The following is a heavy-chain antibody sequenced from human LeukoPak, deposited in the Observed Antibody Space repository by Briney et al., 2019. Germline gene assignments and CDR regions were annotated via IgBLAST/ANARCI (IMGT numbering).Heavy chain of an antibody. J-gene: IGHJ3*02. Sequence: PSETLSLTCTVSGGSISSSSYYWGWIRQPPGKGLEWIGSIYYSGSTYYNPSLKSRVTISVDTSKNQFSLKLSSVTAADTAVYYCARQSLWTNYYDSSGAFDIWGQGTMATVSS. CDR2: IYYSGST. CDR1: GGSISSSSYY. D-gene: IGHD3-22*01. V-gene: IGHV4-39*01. CDR3: ARQSLWTNYYDSSGAFDI.